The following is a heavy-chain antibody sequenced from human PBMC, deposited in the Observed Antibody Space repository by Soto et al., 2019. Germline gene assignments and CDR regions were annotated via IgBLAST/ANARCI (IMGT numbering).Heavy chain of an antibody. CDR3: ARRSRMSGDAFDI. CDR2: ISAYNGNT. V-gene: IGHV1-18*01. CDR1: GYTFTSYG. J-gene: IGHJ3*02. Sequence: QVQLVQSGAEVKKPGASVKVSCKASGYTFTSYGISWVRQAPGQGLEWMGWISAYNGNTNYAQKLQGRVTMTTDTSTRTGYLVLRSRRSDDTAVYYCARRSRMSGDAFDIWGQGTMVTVSS. D-gene: IGHD2-8*01.